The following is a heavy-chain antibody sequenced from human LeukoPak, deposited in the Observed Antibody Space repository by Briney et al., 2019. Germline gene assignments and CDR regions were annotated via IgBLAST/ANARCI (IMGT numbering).Heavy chain of an antibody. Sequence: GGSLRLSCAAYGFTFSNFSMMWVRQAAGKGLEWVSSITGDYATYSADPAKGRFTTSRDNSKNIVYLQMDSLRDDDTAVYYCAKGAASGLVDWFDPWGQGTLVTISS. V-gene: IGHV3-23*01. CDR1: GFTFSNFS. CDR3: AKGAASGLVDWFDP. D-gene: IGHD3-22*01. J-gene: IGHJ5*02. CDR2: ITGDYAT.